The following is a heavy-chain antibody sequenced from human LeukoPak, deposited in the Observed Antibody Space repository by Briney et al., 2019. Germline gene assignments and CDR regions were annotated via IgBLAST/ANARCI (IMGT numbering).Heavy chain of an antibody. V-gene: IGHV4-39*07. D-gene: IGHD5-12*01. CDR2: IYYSGST. Sequence: SETLSLTCTVSGGSISSSSYYWGWIRQPPGKGLEWIGSIYYSGSTYYNPSLKSRVTISVDTSKNQFSLKLSSVTAADTAVYYCARAPVDIVATGYFDYWGQGTLVTVSS. J-gene: IGHJ4*02. CDR3: ARAPVDIVATGYFDY. CDR1: GGSISSSSYY.